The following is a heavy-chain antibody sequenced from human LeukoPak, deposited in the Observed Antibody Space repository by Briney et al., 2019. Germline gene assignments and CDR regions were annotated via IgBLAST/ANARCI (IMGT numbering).Heavy chain of an antibody. D-gene: IGHD1-26*01. CDR1: GGTFSRYA. J-gene: IGHJ4*02. V-gene: IGHV1-69*04. CDR2: IIPILGIA. Sequence: GASVKVSCKASGGTFSRYAISWVRQAPGQGLEWMGRIIPILGIANYAQKFQGRVTITADKSTSTAYMELSSLRSEDTAVYYCARDLWVGATGYFDYWGQGTLVTVSS. CDR3: ARDLWVGATGYFDY.